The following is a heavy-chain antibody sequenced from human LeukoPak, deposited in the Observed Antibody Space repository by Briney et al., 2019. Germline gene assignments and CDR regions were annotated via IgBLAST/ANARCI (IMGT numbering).Heavy chain of an antibody. CDR2: IYQSGSGSS. V-gene: IGHV4-39*02. D-gene: IGHD3-3*01. Sequence: SETLSLTCSVSGGSIISTNYYWGWIRQPPGKGLEWIGSIYQSGSGSSYYNPSLKSRVTISGDTSKNYFFLRLSSVTAADTAVYYCASTLRFLPYRRFDYWGQGTLVTVPS. CDR1: GGSIISTNYY. CDR3: ASTLRFLPYRRFDY. J-gene: IGHJ4*02.